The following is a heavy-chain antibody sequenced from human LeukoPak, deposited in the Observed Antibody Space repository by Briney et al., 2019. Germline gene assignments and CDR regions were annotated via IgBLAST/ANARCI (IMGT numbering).Heavy chain of an antibody. CDR3: ARSMITFGGAIDY. J-gene: IGHJ4*02. CDR1: GFTFNNYW. D-gene: IGHD3-16*01. Sequence: PGGSLRLSCAASGFTFNNYWMSWVRQAPGKGLQWVANIKQDGSATFYVDSVRGRFTISRDNTKNSLYLQMNSLRVEDTAVYYCARSMITFGGAIDYWGQGTQVTVPS. CDR2: IKQDGSAT. V-gene: IGHV3-7*01.